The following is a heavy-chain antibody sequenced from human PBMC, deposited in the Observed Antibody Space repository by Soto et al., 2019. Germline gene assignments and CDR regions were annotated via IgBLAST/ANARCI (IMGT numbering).Heavy chain of an antibody. Sequence: QVQLVQSGAEVKKPGSSVKVSCTASGGTFNTFGISWVRQAPGQGLEWMGGIIPMFGTSHYAQKFQGRVTTTADESTRTVYMELSSLRSEDTAVYYCARFSPPRGYYAYWGQGTLVTVSS. CDR2: IIPMFGTS. V-gene: IGHV1-69*01. J-gene: IGHJ4*02. D-gene: IGHD3-22*01. CDR3: ARFSPPRGYYAY. CDR1: GGTFNTFG.